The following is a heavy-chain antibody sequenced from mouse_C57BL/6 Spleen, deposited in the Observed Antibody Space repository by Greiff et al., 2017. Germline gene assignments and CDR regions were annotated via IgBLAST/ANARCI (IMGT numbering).Heavy chain of an antibody. CDR2: ISSGSSTI. J-gene: IGHJ4*01. CDR3: ARHLLWGTMDY. Sequence: VQLKESGGGLVKPGGSLKLSCAASGFTFSDYGMHWVRQAPEKGLEWVAYISSGSSTIYYADTVKGRFTISRDNAKNTLFLQMTSLRSEDTAMYYCARHLLWGTMDYWGQGTSVTVSS. D-gene: IGHD2-1*01. CDR1: GFTFSDYG. V-gene: IGHV5-17*01.